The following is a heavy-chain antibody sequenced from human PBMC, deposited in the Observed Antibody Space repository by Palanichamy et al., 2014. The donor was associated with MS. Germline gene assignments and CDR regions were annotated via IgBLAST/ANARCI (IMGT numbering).Heavy chain of an antibody. CDR1: GYTFTGYY. V-gene: IGHV1-2*02. Sequence: QVQLVQSGAEVKKPGASVKVSCKASGYTFTGYYMHWVRQAPGQGLEWTGWINPNSGGTNYAQKFQGRVTMTRDTSISTAYMELSRLRSDDTAVYYCARDQATVTDYYYYGMDVWGQGTTVTVSS. J-gene: IGHJ6*02. CDR2: INPNSGGT. CDR3: ARDQATVTDYYYYGMDV. D-gene: IGHD4-17*01.